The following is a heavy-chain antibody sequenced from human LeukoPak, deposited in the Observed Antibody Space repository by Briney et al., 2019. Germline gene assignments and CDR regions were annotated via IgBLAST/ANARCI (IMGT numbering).Heavy chain of an antibody. CDR1: GFTFSSYW. CDR2: INSDGSST. V-gene: IGHV3-74*01. CDR3: ARVEPIRLLVDY. D-gene: IGHD3-3*01. J-gene: IGHJ4*02. Sequence: PGGSLRLSCEASGFTFSSYWMHWARQAPGKGLVWVSRINSDGSSTTYADSVKGRFTISRDNAKNTLYLQMNSLRAEDTAVYYCARVEPIRLLVDYWGQGTLVTVSS.